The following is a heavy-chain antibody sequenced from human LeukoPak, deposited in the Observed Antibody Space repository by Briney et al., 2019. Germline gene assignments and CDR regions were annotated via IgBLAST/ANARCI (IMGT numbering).Heavy chain of an antibody. Sequence: ASVKVSCKASGYTFTSYDINLVRQATGQGLEWMGWMNPNSGNTGYAQKFQVRVTITRNTSISTAYMELSSLRSEDTAVYYCAAGRYCSGGSCWFPFDYWGQGTLVTVSS. CDR1: GYTFTSYD. J-gene: IGHJ4*02. CDR3: AAGRYCSGGSCWFPFDY. V-gene: IGHV1-8*03. CDR2: MNPNSGNT. D-gene: IGHD2-15*01.